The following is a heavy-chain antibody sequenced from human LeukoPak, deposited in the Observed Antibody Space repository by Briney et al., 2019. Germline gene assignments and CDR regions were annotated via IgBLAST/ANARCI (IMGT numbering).Heavy chain of an antibody. V-gene: IGHV1-18*01. CDR1: GYTFNSYG. CDR2: ISAYNGNT. CDR3: ARDLRLGGFYYYGMDV. D-gene: IGHD3-16*01. Sequence: ASVKVSCKASGYTFNSYGVNWVRQAPGQGLEWMGWISAYNGNTNYAQKLQGRVTMTTDTSTSTAYMELRSLRSDDTAVYYCARDLRLGGFYYYGMDVWGQGTTVTVSS. J-gene: IGHJ6*02.